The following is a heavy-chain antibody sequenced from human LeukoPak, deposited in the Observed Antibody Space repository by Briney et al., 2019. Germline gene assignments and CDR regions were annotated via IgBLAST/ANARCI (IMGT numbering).Heavy chain of an antibody. Sequence: SETLPLTCTVSGYSISSGYFWGWIRQPPGKGLEWIGSFYHSGITYYNPSLKSRVTISVEMSKNQFSLKVTSVTAADTAVYYCATNGYYCMDVWGKGTTVTVSS. CDR1: GYSISSGYF. V-gene: IGHV4-38-2*02. CDR3: ATNGYYCMDV. D-gene: IGHD2-8*01. CDR2: FYHSGIT. J-gene: IGHJ6*03.